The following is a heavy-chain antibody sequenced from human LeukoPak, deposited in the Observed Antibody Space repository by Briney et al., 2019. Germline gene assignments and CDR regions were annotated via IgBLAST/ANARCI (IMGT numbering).Heavy chain of an antibody. CDR1: GHTLTGYY. D-gene: IGHD2-8*01. V-gene: IGHV1-18*04. J-gene: IGHJ4*02. Sequence: ASVKVSCKASGHTLTGYYIHWVRQAPGQGLEWMGWISATNGNTKYTQSLQGRVTMTTDTSTRTAYMELRSLTSDDTAIYYCARDMSFAVSMVSPDYWGQGTLVTVSS. CDR2: ISATNGNT. CDR3: ARDMSFAVSMVSPDY.